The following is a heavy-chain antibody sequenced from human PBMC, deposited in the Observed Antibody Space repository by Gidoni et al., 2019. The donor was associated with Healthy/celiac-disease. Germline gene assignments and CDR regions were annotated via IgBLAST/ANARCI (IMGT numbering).Heavy chain of an antibody. Sequence: QVQLVQSGAEVKKPGSSVKVSCRASGGTFSSYAISWVRQAPGQGLEWMGGIIPIFGTANYAQKFQGRVTITADESTSTAYMELSSLRSEDTAVYYCSSSGTTAVGFDYWGQGTLVTVSS. V-gene: IGHV1-69*19. D-gene: IGHD1-1*01. CDR3: SSSGTTAVGFDY. CDR1: GGTFSSYA. J-gene: IGHJ4*02. CDR2: IIPIFGTA.